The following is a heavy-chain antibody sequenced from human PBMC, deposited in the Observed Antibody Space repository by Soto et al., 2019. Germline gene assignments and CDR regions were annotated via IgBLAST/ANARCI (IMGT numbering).Heavy chain of an antibody. J-gene: IGHJ4*02. CDR3: ARHNYGSGSTYFGY. D-gene: IGHD3-10*01. CDR1: GGSISSYY. Sequence: SETLSLTCTVSGGSISSYYWSWIRQPPGKGLEWIGYIYYSGSTNYNPSLKSRVTTSVDTSKNQFSLKLNSMTAADTAVYYCARHNYGSGSTYFGYWGQGTLVTVPQ. V-gene: IGHV4-59*08. CDR2: IYYSGST.